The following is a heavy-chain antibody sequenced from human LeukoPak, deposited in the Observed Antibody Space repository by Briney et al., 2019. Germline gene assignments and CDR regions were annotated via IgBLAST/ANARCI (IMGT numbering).Heavy chain of an antibody. J-gene: IGHJ4*02. CDR2: IYYSGRT. D-gene: IGHD2-21*02. CDR3: ATTATDF. V-gene: IGHV4-39*07. CDR1: GGSLTSITYY. Sequence: PSETLSLTPTLSGGSLTSITYYWGCTRPPPGKALEWIGCIYYSGRTYYNASLKSRVTIAVGTSKNQFSLNLSCVTAADTAMYCCATTATDFWGQGTLVDVSS.